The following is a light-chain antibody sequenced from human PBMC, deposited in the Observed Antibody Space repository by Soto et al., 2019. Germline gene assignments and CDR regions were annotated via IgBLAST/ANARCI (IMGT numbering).Light chain of an antibody. CDR2: GAS. CDR3: QQYNNWPRT. J-gene: IGKJ1*01. V-gene: IGKV3-15*01. Sequence: MTQSPGTLSLSPWGISTLSCLASETVATNLAWYQQKPGQAPRLLIYGASTRATGIPARFSGSGSGTEFTLTINSLQSEDFAVYYCQQYNNWPRTFGQGTKVDI. CDR1: ETVATN.